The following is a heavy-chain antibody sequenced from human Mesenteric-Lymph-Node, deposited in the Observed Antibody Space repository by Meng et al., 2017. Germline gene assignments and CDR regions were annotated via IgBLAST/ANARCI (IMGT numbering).Heavy chain of an antibody. Sequence: SLKISCAASGFTFDDYAMHWVRQAPGKGLEWVSGISWNSGSIGYADSVKGRFTISRDNAKNSLYLQMNSLRAEDTAVYYCARKGNYLVTLDYWGQGTLVTVSS. D-gene: IGHD1-7*01. CDR2: ISWNSGSI. V-gene: IGHV3-9*01. CDR1: GFTFDDYA. CDR3: ARKGNYLVTLDY. J-gene: IGHJ4*02.